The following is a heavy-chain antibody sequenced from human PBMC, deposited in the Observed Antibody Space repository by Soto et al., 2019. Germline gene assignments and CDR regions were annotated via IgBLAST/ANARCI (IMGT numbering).Heavy chain of an antibody. J-gene: IGHJ6*03. CDR2: IDPDSCGT. Sequence: ASVKVSSKASGYTFTDSPIPWIRQAPGHGLQWMGWIDPDSCGTEYSQLFQGRVTLTRDTSTKTVLLGLSGLTSDDTAVYYCARDPTSKFSESYSEQWGK. CDR1: GYTFTDSP. D-gene: IGHD1-26*01. V-gene: IGHV1-2*02. CDR3: ARDPTSKFSESYSEQ.